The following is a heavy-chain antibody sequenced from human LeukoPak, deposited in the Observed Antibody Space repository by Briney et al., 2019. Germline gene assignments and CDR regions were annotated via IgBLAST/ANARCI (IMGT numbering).Heavy chain of an antibody. V-gene: IGHV3-21*01. D-gene: IGHD2-2*01. CDR1: GFTFSRFW. J-gene: IGHJ6*03. CDR2: ITSAGGYT. Sequence: PGGSLRLSCAGSGFTFSRFWMNWVRQAPGKGLAWVASITSAGGYTYYADSVKGRFTISRDNAQNSLFLQMNSLRAEDTAVYFCATSGGFVLPNAITGNWYMDVWGRGTSVTVSS. CDR3: ATSGGFVLPNAITGNWYMDV.